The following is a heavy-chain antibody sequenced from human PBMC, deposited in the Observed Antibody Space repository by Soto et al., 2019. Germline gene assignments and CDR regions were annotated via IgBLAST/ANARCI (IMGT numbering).Heavy chain of an antibody. CDR2: IFPSDSDT. CDR3: ARREDTVLALEY. Sequence: GESLKISCRTSGYRFTSYWIAWVRQMPGKGLEWMGIIFPSDSDTRYSPSFQGQVTISADRSTSTVFLQWASLKASDTAVYYCARREDTVLALEYWGQGTLVTVSS. D-gene: IGHD5-18*01. V-gene: IGHV5-51*01. J-gene: IGHJ4*02. CDR1: GYRFTSYW.